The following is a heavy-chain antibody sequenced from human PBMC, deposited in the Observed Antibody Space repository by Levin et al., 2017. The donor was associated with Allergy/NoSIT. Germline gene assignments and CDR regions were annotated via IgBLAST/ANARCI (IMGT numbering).Heavy chain of an antibody. J-gene: IGHJ4*02. V-gene: IGHV4-59*01. CDR2: IYYSGST. CDR3: ARAAYYYDSSGYYARSPPFDY. D-gene: IGHD3-22*01. Sequence: SQTLSLPCTVSGGSISSYYWSWLRPPPGKGLEWIGYIYYSGSTNYNPSLKSRVTISVGTSKKQFSLKLSSVTAADTAVYYCARAAYYYDSSGYYARSPPFDYWGQGTLVTVS. CDR1: GGSISSYY.